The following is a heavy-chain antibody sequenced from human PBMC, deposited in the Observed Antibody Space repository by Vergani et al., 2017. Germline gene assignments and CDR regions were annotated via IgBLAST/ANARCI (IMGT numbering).Heavy chain of an antibody. Sequence: EVQLLESGGGLVQPGGSLRLSCAASGFTFSSYAMSWVRQAPGKGLEWVSAISGSGGSTYYADSVKGRFTISRDNSKNTLYLQMNSLRAEDTAVDYCAKAGIGVPAASTGIRAYYYYYMDVWGKGTTVTVSS. CDR2: ISGSGGST. CDR1: GFTFSSYA. D-gene: IGHD2-2*01. V-gene: IGHV3-23*01. J-gene: IGHJ6*03. CDR3: AKAGIGVPAASTGIRAYYYYYMDV.